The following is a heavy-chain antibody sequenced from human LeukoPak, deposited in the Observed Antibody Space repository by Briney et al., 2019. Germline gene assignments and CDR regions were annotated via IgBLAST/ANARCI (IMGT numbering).Heavy chain of an antibody. Sequence: GGSLRLSCAASGFTFSTYEMNWVRQAPGKGLEWVSYISSSGSTIYYADSVKGRFTISRDNAKNSLFLQMNSPRADDTAVYYCARGQGLQLKSGSDYWGQGTLVTVSS. J-gene: IGHJ4*02. CDR1: GFTFSTYE. CDR3: ARGQGLQLKSGSDY. D-gene: IGHD5-24*01. CDR2: ISSSGSTI. V-gene: IGHV3-48*03.